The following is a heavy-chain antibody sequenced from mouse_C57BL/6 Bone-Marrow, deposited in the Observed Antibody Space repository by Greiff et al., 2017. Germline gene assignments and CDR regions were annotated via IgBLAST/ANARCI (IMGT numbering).Heavy chain of an antibody. CDR1: GFSLTSYG. V-gene: IGHV2-2*01. D-gene: IGHD2-5*01. Sequence: QVQLQQPGPGLVQPSQSLSITCTVSGFSLTSYGVHWVRQSPGKGLEWLGVIWSGGSTDYNAAFISRLSISKDNSKSQVFFKMNSLQADDTAIYYCARPTIVTSYYAMDYWGQGTSVTVSS. CDR2: IWSGGST. CDR3: ARPTIVTSYYAMDY. J-gene: IGHJ4*01.